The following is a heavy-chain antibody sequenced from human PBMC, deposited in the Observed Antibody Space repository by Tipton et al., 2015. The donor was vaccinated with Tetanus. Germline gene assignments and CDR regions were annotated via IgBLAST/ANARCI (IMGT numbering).Heavy chain of an antibody. CDR2: IIPVFGPA. CDR1: GGTFSKYA. V-gene: IGHV1-69*01. J-gene: IGHJ4*02. Sequence: QLVQPGAEVKKPGSSVKVSCKASGGTFSKYALSWVRQAPGQGLEWVGGIIPVFGPAKYAQKFQGRVTITADESTSTGYMAFSGLRSDDTAVHYCAVGPYPLWKGHYSDYWGQGTLVTVSS. CDR3: AVGPYPLWKGHYSDY. D-gene: IGHD1-1*01.